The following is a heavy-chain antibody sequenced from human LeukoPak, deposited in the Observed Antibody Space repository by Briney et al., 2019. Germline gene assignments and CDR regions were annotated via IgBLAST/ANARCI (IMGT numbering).Heavy chain of an antibody. CDR3: ARPIAARRSTRTPLDAFDI. CDR1: GYTFTSYG. Sequence: ASVKVSCKASGYTFTSYGISWVRQAPGQGLEWMGWISAYNGNTNYAQKLQGRVTMTTDTSTSTAYMELRSLRSDDTAVYYCARPIAARRSTRTPLDAFDIWGQGTMVTVSS. CDR2: ISAYNGNT. D-gene: IGHD6-6*01. V-gene: IGHV1-18*01. J-gene: IGHJ3*02.